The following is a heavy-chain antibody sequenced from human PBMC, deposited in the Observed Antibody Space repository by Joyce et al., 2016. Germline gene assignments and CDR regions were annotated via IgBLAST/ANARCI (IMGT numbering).Heavy chain of an antibody. CDR2: ICTEGSTT. J-gene: IGHJ6*02. D-gene: IGHD2-8*01. CDR3: VRALIDQYGMEA. V-gene: IGHV3-74*01. Sequence: LSWVRQVPGKGLVWVSRICTEGSTTTYVDSVKGRFTISRDNAKNTAYLQMNSLRVEDTAVYYCVRALIDQYGMEAWGQGTTVTVSS.